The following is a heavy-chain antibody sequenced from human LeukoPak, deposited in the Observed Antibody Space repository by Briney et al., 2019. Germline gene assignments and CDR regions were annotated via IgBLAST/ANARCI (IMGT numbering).Heavy chain of an antibody. CDR2: FDPEDGET. CDR1: GYTLTELS. D-gene: IGHD4-17*01. CDR3: ATGENGDYVLDY. V-gene: IGHV1-24*01. Sequence: ASVKVSCKVSGYTLTELSMYWVRQAPGKGLEWMGGFDPEDGETIYAQKFQGRVTMTEDTSTDTAYMELSSLRSEDTAVYYCATGENGDYVLDYWGQGTLVTVSS. J-gene: IGHJ4*02.